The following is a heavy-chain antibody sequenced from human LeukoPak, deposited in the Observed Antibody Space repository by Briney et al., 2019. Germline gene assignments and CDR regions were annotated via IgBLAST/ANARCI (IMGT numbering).Heavy chain of an antibody. J-gene: IGHJ5*02. D-gene: IGHD3-9*01. V-gene: IGHV7-4-1*02. CDR1: GGTFSSYA. Sequence: ASVKVSCKASGGTFSSYAISWVRQAPGQGLEWMGWINTNTGNPTYAQGFTGRFVFSLDTSVSTAYLQISSLKAEDTAVYYCARDEDYDILTGYWRYNWFDPWGQGTLVTVSS. CDR3: ARDEDYDILTGYWRYNWFDP. CDR2: INTNTGNP.